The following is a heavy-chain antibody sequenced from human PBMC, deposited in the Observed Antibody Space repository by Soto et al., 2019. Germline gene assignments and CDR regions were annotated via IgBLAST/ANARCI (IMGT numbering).Heavy chain of an antibody. V-gene: IGHV4-31*03. CDR3: AIETVIIANFFDY. D-gene: IGHD3-10*01. J-gene: IGHJ4*02. CDR1: GGSISSGGYY. CDR2: IYYSVST. Sequence: QVQLQESGPGLVKPSQTLSLTCTVSGGSISSGGYYWSWIRQHPGKGLEWIGYIYYSVSTYYNPSLKSRVTISADTSKNQFSLNLSSVTAADTAVYYCAIETVIIANFFDYWGQGTLVTVSS.